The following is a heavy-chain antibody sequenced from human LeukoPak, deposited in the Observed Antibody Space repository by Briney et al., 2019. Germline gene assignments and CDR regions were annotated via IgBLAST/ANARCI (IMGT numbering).Heavy chain of an antibody. CDR1: GGCFSDDC. CDR2: INHSGST. Sequence: SETLALTCAVYGGCFSDDCWSWIRQPPGKRLEWIGEINHSGSTNYNPSLKSRVTISLDTSKSQFSLRLSSVTAADTAVYYCAVLPGNWFDPWGQGTLDTVSS. CDR3: AVLPGNWFDP. J-gene: IGHJ5*02. V-gene: IGHV4-34*01.